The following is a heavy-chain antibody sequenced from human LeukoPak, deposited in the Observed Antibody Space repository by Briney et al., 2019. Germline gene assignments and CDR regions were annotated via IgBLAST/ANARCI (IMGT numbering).Heavy chain of an antibody. CDR1: GFTFSSYE. Sequence: GGSLRLSCAASGFTFSSYEMNWVRQAPGKGLEWVSYISSSGSTIYYADSVKGRFTISRDNAKNSLYPQMNSLRAEDTAVYYCASGDTAMVSFDPGYDYWGQGTLVTVSS. V-gene: IGHV3-48*03. CDR2: ISSSGSTI. J-gene: IGHJ4*02. D-gene: IGHD5-18*01. CDR3: ASGDTAMVSFDPGYDY.